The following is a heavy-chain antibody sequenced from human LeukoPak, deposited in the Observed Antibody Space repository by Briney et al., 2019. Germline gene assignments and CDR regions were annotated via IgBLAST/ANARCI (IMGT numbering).Heavy chain of an antibody. CDR1: GGSLSGSNW. V-gene: IGHV4-4*02. D-gene: IGHD4-17*01. CDR3: ARDLFPRLYGAWYY. Sequence: SGTLSLTCAVSGGSLSGSNWCAWVRPPPGKGLEWIGEIYHSGSTNYNPSLKSRVTISVDKSKNQFSLKLSSVTAADTAVYYCARDLFPRLYGAWYYCGQGTLVTVSS. CDR2: IYHSGST. J-gene: IGHJ4*02.